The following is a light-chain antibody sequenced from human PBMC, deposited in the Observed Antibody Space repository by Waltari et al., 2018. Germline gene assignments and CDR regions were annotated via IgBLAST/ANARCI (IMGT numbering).Light chain of an antibody. J-gene: IGLJ1*01. CDR3: SSYAGSNKV. Sequence: QSALTQPPSASGSLGQSVTISCTGPSSHVGGYNYVSWYQQHPGKAPKPMIYDVTKRPSGVPDRFSGSKSGNTASLTVSGLQAKDEADYYCSSYAGSNKVFGTGTKVTVL. V-gene: IGLV2-8*01. CDR1: SSHVGGYNY. CDR2: DVT.